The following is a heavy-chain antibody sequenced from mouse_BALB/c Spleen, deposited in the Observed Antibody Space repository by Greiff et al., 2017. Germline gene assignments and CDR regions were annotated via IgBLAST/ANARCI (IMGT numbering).Heavy chain of an antibody. CDR1: GFNIKDYY. Sequence: VQLQQSGAELVRSGASVKLSCTASGFNIKDYYMHWVKQRPEQGLEWIGWIDPENGDTEYAPKFQGKATMTADTSSNTAYLQLSSLTSEDTAVYYCTCGNYVGYWGQGTTLTVSS. CDR2: IDPENGDT. V-gene: IGHV14-4*02. D-gene: IGHD1-1*02. CDR3: TCGNYVGY. J-gene: IGHJ2*01.